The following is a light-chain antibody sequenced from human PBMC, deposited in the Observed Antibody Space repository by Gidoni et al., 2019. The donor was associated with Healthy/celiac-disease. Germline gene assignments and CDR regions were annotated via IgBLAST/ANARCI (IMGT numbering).Light chain of an antibody. V-gene: IGKV3-20*01. CDR1: QSVSSSY. CDR3: QQYGSSTGLT. CDR2: GAS. Sequence: EIVLTQSPGTLSLSPGERATLSCRASQSVSSSYLAWYQQKPGQAPRLLIYGASSRATGIPDRFSGSGSGTDFTFTISRLEPEDFAVYYCQQYGSSTGLTFXGXTKVEIK. J-gene: IGKJ4*01.